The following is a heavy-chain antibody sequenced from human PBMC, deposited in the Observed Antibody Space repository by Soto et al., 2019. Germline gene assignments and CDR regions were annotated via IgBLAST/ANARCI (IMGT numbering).Heavy chain of an antibody. CDR3: ARDGGQFSYYYDSSGYPDY. D-gene: IGHD3-22*01. CDR1: GYTFTGYY. Sequence: GASVKVSCKASGYTFTGYYMHWVRQAPGQGLEWMGWINPNSGGTNYAQKFQGRVTMTRDTSISTAYMELSRLRSDDTAVYYCARDGGQFSYYYDSSGYPDYWGQGTLVTVYS. V-gene: IGHV1-2*02. CDR2: INPNSGGT. J-gene: IGHJ4*02.